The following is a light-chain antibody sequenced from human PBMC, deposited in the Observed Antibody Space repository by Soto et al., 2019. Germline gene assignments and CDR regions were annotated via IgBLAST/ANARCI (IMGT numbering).Light chain of an antibody. CDR2: GDD. V-gene: IGLV1-44*01. CDR1: TSNIGSNT. CDR3: AAWDDSLHGPL. Sequence: SVLTQPPSASGTPGQRVTISCSGSTSNIGSNTVNWYQQLPGTAPKLLIYGDDQRPSGVPDRFSGSKSGTSASLAVSGLKSEDEADYYCAAWDDSLHGPLFGGGTKLTVL. J-gene: IGLJ2*01.